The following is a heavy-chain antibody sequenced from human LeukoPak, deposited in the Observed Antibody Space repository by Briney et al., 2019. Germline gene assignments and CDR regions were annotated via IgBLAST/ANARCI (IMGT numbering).Heavy chain of an antibody. CDR3: ARGRRWFGELSRGFRNY. V-gene: IGHV1-2*02. J-gene: IGHJ4*02. CDR2: INPNSGGT. Sequence: ASVKVSCKASGYTFTGYYMHWVRQAPGQGLEWMGWINPNSGGTNYAQKFQGRVTMTRDTSISTAYMELSRLRSDDTAVYYCARGRRWFGELSRGFRNYWGQGTLVTVSS. D-gene: IGHD3-10*01. CDR1: GYTFTGYY.